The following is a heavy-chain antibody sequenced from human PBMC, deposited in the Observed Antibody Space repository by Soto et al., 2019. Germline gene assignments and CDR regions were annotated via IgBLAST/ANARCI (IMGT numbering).Heavy chain of an antibody. D-gene: IGHD3-22*01. V-gene: IGHV3-74*01. CDR3: ARDPYYYDSSGYDGWFDP. Sequence: GGSLRLSCAASGFTFSSYWMHWVRQAPGKGLVWVSRINSDGSSTSYADSVKGRFTISRDNAKNTLYLQMNSLRAEDTAVYYCARDPYYYDSSGYDGWFDPWGQGTLVTVSS. CDR2: INSDGSST. J-gene: IGHJ5*02. CDR1: GFTFSSYW.